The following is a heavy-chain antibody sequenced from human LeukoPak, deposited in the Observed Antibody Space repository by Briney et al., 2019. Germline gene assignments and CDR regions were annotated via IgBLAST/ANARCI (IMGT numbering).Heavy chain of an antibody. CDR3: ARDGDYYDSSRQGY. D-gene: IGHD3-22*01. Sequence: PGRSLRLSCAASGFTFSSYAMHWVRQAPGKGLEWVAVISYDGSNKYYADSVKGRFTISRDNSKNTLYLQMNSLRAEDTAVYYCARDGDYYDSSRQGYWGQGTLVTVSS. V-gene: IGHV3-30-3*01. CDR1: GFTFSSYA. J-gene: IGHJ4*02. CDR2: ISYDGSNK.